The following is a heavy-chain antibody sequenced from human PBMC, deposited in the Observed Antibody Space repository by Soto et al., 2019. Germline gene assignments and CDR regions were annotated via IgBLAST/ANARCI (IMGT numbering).Heavy chain of an antibody. CDR1: GVPLSRSD. J-gene: IGHJ6*02. CDR3: AREFLPWYYYVRDV. CDR2: ITRSGSTA. Sequence: PRGSLRLSCADSGVPLSRSDMHWVRQATGTGLDWVSYITRSGSTAYYAASVKGRFTISRHNDKNSLYLPRNSLRAEDTAVYYCAREFLPWYYYVRDVWGHGNTLTVSS. V-gene: IGHV3-48*03.